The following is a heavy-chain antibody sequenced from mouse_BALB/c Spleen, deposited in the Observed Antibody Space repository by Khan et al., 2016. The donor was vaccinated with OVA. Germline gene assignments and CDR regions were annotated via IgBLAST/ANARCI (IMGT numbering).Heavy chain of an antibody. D-gene: IGHD1-1*01. CDR1: GYTFTSYW. CDR3: TRHGSSYDAMDY. CDR2: IYPSDSYT. Sequence: QVQLKQSGAELVRPGASVKLSCKASGYTFTSYWINWVKQRPGQGLEWIGNIYPSDSYTDYNQKFKDKATLTVDKSSSTAYMPLSSQTSEDSAVYYCTRHGSSYDAMDYWGQGTSVTVSS. J-gene: IGHJ4*01. V-gene: IGHV1-69*02.